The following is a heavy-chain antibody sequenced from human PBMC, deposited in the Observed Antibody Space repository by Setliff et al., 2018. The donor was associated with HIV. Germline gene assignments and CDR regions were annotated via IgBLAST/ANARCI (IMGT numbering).Heavy chain of an antibody. CDR2: INQNGGSR. CDR3: VRDGYNNWDLDH. Sequence: GSLRLSCAASGFTFSYHAMTWVRQAPGKGLEWVANINQNGGSRNYVDSGKGRFTISRDNTKNSLYLQMNSLRAEDTAMYYCVRDGYNNWDLDHWGQGTLVTVSS. V-gene: IGHV3-7*03. J-gene: IGHJ4*02. CDR1: GFTFSYHA. D-gene: IGHD5-12*01.